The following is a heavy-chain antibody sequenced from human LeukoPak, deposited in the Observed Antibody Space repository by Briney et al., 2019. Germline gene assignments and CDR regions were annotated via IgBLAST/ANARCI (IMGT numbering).Heavy chain of an antibody. CDR2: ISGSGSST. Sequence: GGSLRLSCAASGFIFSSYAMSWVRQAPGKGLEWVSIISGSGSSTYYADSVKGRFTISRDNSKKTLYLQMNSLRAEDTAVYSCASNYGSALGLFDYWGQGTLVTVSS. J-gene: IGHJ4*02. V-gene: IGHV3-23*01. CDR3: ASNYGSALGLFDY. CDR1: GFIFSSYA. D-gene: IGHD4-17*01.